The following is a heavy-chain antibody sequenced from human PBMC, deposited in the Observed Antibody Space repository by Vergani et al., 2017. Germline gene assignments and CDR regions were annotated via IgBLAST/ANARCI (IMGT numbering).Heavy chain of an antibody. CDR1: AFTFSSYG. Sequence: QVHLVESGGGVVQPGGSLRLSCAASAFTFSSYGMHWARQVPGKGQEWVAFIRHDGTNQYYADSVKGRFTISRDTSKKTLSLQMRSLRADDTAVYYCAKDGRENSDYGYFDYWGQGTLVTVSS. V-gene: IGHV3-30*02. J-gene: IGHJ4*02. CDR3: AKDGRENSDYGYFDY. D-gene: IGHD4-17*01. CDR2: IRHDGTNQ.